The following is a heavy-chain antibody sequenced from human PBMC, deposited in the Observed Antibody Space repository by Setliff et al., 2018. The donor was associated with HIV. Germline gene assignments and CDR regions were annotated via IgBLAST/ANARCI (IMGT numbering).Heavy chain of an antibody. Sequence: PSETLSLTCTVSGGSIRSGSYYWSWIRQPPGKRLEWLGSIYDSGSTSYNPSLSSRLTISVDTSKNQVSLTLRSATAADTALYFCARRERYCSGTTCYRYFQHWGQGTLVTVSS. CDR1: GGSIRSGSYY. CDR2: IYDSGST. J-gene: IGHJ1*01. CDR3: ARRERYCSGTTCYRYFQH. V-gene: IGHV4-39*01. D-gene: IGHD2-2*01.